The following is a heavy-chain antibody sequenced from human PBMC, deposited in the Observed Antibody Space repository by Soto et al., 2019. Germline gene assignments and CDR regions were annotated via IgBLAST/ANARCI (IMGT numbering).Heavy chain of an antibody. CDR1: GGSFSGYY. V-gene: IGHV4-34*02. D-gene: IGHD3-10*01. Sequence: QVQLQQWGAGLLKPSETLSLTCAVYGGSFSGYYGNWIRQPPGKGLEWIGEINHSGSTNYNPSLKSRGTISIDTSKNQFSLKLSSVTAADTAVYYCATKGSWFGELFPPGGRYFQHWGQGTLVTVSS. J-gene: IGHJ1*01. CDR2: INHSGST. CDR3: ATKGSWFGELFPPGGRYFQH.